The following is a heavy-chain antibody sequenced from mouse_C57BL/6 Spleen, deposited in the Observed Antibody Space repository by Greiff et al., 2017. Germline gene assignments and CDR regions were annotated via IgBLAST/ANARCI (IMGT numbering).Heavy chain of an antibody. J-gene: IGHJ4*01. D-gene: IGHD1-1*01. CDR3: ARGSSYDAMDY. CDR1: GYSFTGYF. CDR2: INPYNGDT. Sequence: VQLQQSGPELVKPGDSVKISCKASGYSFTGYFMNWVIQSHGKSLEWIGRINPYNGDTFYNQKFQGKATLTVDKSSSTANMELRSLTSEGSAVYYCARGSSYDAMDYWGQGTSVTVSS. V-gene: IGHV1-20*01.